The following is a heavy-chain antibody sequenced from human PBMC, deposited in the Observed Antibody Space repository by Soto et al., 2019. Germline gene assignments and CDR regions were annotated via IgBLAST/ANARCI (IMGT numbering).Heavy chain of an antibody. J-gene: IGHJ4*02. CDR2: TSWNSGNI. D-gene: IGHD5-12*01. Sequence: EVQLVESGGGLVQPGRSLRLSCAASGFTFDAYAMHWVRQAPGKGLEWVSGTSWNSGNIGYVDSVKGRFTISRDNAENSLYMQMNCLTAEDTALYYCAKDARKGDIVPTFYFFDYWCQGTLVTDSS. CDR3: AKDARKGDIVPTFYFFDY. V-gene: IGHV3-9*01. CDR1: GFTFDAYA.